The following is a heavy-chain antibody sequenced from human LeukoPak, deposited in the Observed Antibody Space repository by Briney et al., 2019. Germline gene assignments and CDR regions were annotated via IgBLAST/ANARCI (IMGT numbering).Heavy chain of an antibody. V-gene: IGHV3-23*01. Sequence: PGGSLRLSCEASGFTFSSCAMSWVRQAQGKGPEWVSAISGSGGKTWYADSVKGRFTISRDNSKNTLYLQMNSLRAEDTAVYYCAEDPIVFNSGDYYLGAFNIWGQGRMVTVSS. J-gene: IGHJ3*02. CDR1: GFTFSSCA. CDR3: AEDPIVFNSGDYYLGAFNI. D-gene: IGHD2-21*02. CDR2: ISGSGGKT.